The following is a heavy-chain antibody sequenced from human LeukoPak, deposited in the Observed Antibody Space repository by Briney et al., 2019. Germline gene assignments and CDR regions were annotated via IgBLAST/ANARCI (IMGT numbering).Heavy chain of an antibody. CDR3: ARRAGEYSHPYDY. Sequence: SGGSLRLSCTVSGFTVSSNSMSWVRQAPGKGLEWVSFIYSGGNTLYSDSVKGRFTISRDNSKNTLYLQMNSLRAEDTAVYHCARRAGEYSHPYDYWGQGTLVTVSS. V-gene: IGHV3-53*01. CDR1: GFTVSSNS. CDR2: IYSGGNT. D-gene: IGHD4-17*01. J-gene: IGHJ4*02.